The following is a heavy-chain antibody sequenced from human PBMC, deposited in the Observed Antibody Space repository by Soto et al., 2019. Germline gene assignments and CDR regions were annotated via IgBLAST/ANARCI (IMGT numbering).Heavy chain of an antibody. Sequence: GGSLRLSCAASGFTFSSYAMSWVRQAPGKGLEWVSAISGSGGSTYYAGSVKGRFTISRDNSKNTLYLQMNSLRAEDTAVYYCAKDPYDSSGYYFQHWGQGTLVTVSS. CDR2: ISGSGGST. CDR1: GFTFSSYA. V-gene: IGHV3-23*01. D-gene: IGHD3-22*01. J-gene: IGHJ1*01. CDR3: AKDPYDSSGYYFQH.